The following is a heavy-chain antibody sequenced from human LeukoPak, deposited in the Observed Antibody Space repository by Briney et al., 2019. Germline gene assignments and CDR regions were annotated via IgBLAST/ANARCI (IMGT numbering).Heavy chain of an antibody. CDR3: ARDPYGMDV. V-gene: IGHV3-48*03. CDR1: GFTFSSYE. J-gene: IGHJ6*02. CDR2: ISSSGSTI. Sequence: GGSLRLSCAASGFTFSSYEMNWVRQAPGKGLEWVSYISSSGSTIYYADSVKGRFTISRDNAKNSLYLQMNSLRAEGTAVYYCARDPYGMDVWGQGTTVTVSS.